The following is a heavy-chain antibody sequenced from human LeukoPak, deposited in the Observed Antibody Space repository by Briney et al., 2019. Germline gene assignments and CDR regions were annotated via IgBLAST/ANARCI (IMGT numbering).Heavy chain of an antibody. CDR3: ANLNFDY. Sequence: GRSLRLSCAVSRLTFSSYGMHWVRQAPGKGLEWVAVIPYDGSNKYYADSVEGRLTISRDNSKNTLYLQMNSLRAESTVVYYCANLNFDYWGQGTLVTVSS. V-gene: IGHV3-30*18. CDR2: IPYDGSNK. J-gene: IGHJ4*02. CDR1: RLTFSSYG.